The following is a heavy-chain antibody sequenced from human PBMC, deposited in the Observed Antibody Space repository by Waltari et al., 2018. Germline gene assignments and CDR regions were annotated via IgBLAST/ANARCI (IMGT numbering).Heavy chain of an antibody. CDR2: MNPNSGNT. V-gene: IGHV1-8*01. CDR1: GYTFTSYD. J-gene: IGHJ5*02. Sequence: QVQLVQSGAEVKKPGASVKVSCKASGYTFTSYDINWVRQATGQGLEWMGWMNPNSGNTGSARKFQGRVTMTSNTSISTAYMELSSLRSEDTAVYYCARAGSGEVLMVYGFDPWGQGTLVTVSS. D-gene: IGHD2-8*01. CDR3: ARAGSGEVLMVYGFDP.